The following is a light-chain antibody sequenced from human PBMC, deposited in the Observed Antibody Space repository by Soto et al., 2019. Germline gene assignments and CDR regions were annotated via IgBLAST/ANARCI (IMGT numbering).Light chain of an antibody. Sequence: IHMTQSPSTLSASLGDIVTITCRASHNIERWMAWYQQKPGKAPKLLIYKASTLKSGVPSRFSGSGSGTEFTLTISSLQPDDFATYYCQHYNSYSEAFGQGTKVDIK. V-gene: IGKV1-5*03. CDR2: KAS. J-gene: IGKJ1*01. CDR1: HNIERW. CDR3: QHYNSYSEA.